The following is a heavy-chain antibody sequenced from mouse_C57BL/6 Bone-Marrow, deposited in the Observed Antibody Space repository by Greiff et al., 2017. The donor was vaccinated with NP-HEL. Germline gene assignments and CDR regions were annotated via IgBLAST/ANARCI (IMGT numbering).Heavy chain of an antibody. Sequence: QVHVKQPGAELVKPGASVKMSCKASGYTFTSYWITWVKQRPGQGLEWIGDIYPGSGSTNYNEKFKSKATLTVDTSSSTAYMQLSSLTSEDSAVYYCAAITTVVASYYFDYWGQGTTLTVSS. J-gene: IGHJ2*01. D-gene: IGHD1-1*01. CDR1: GYTFTSYW. V-gene: IGHV1-55*01. CDR3: AAITTVVASYYFDY. CDR2: IYPGSGST.